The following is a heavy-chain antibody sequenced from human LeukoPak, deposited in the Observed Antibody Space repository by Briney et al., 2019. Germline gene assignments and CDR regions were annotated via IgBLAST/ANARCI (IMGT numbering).Heavy chain of an antibody. J-gene: IGHJ4*02. CDR1: GGSISFSY. CDR3: ARDGDDLSEGYYFDS. Sequence: PSETLSLTCSVSGGSISFSYWSWIRQPAGKGLEWIGRVYSSGSTAYNPSLKSRVTISVDTSKNQFSLKLSSVTAADTAVYYCARDGDDLSEGYYFDSWGQGTLVTVSS. D-gene: IGHD3-3*01. V-gene: IGHV4-4*07. CDR2: VYSSGST.